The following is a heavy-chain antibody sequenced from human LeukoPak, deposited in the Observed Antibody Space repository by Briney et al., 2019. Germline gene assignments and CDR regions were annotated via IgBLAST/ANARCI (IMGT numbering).Heavy chain of an antibody. Sequence: GGSLRLSCAASGFTFSSYSINRVRQAPGKGLEWVSSISSSISYIYYADSVKGRFTISRDNAKNSLYLQMNSLRAEDTAVYYCASQITISYYFDYWGQGTLVTVSS. D-gene: IGHD3-10*01. CDR3: ASQITISYYFDY. CDR1: GFTFSSYS. CDR2: ISSSISYI. J-gene: IGHJ4*02. V-gene: IGHV3-21*01.